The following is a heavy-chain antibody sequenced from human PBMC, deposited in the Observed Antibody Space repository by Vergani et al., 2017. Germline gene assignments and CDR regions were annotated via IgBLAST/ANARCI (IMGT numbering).Heavy chain of an antibody. V-gene: IGHV1-69*01. CDR1: GGTFSSYA. CDR2: IIPIFGTA. CDR3: ARVRYYYGSGSYLNYYYYYMDV. J-gene: IGHJ6*03. D-gene: IGHD3-10*01. Sequence: QVQLVQSGAEVKKPGSSVKVSCKASGGTFSSYAISWVRQAPGQGLEWMGGIIPIFGTANCAQKFQGRVTITADESTSTAYMELSSLRSEDTAVYYCARVRYYYGSGSYLNYYYYYMDVWGKGTTVTVSS.